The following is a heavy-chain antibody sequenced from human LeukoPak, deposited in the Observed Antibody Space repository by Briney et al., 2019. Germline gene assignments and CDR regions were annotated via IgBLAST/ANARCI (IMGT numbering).Heavy chain of an antibody. V-gene: IGHV1-46*01. Sequence: GASVKVSCKASGGTFSSYAISWVRQAPGQGLEWMGIINPSGGSTSYAQKFQGRVTMTRDMSTSTVYMELSSLRSEDTAVYYCARDGNVLMVYAIQPTLGGDYMDVWGKGTTVTVSS. CDR1: GGTFSSYA. J-gene: IGHJ6*03. CDR2: INPSGGST. CDR3: ARDGNVLMVYAIQPTLGGDYMDV. D-gene: IGHD2-8*01.